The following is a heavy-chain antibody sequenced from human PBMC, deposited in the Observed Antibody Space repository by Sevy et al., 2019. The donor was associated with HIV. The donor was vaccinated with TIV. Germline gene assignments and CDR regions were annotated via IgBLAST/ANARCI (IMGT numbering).Heavy chain of an antibody. CDR3: ARGGGYSSGWWTFDY. V-gene: IGHV1-2*06. D-gene: IGHD6-19*01. J-gene: IGHJ4*02. CDR1: GYFFTGYY. CDR2: INPNSGGT. Sequence: ASVKVSCKASGYFFTGYYLHWVRQTPGQGLEWMGRINPNSGGTNYAQNFQGRVTMTRDTSINTAYMELSRLRSDDTAVYYCARGGGYSSGWWTFDYWGQGTLVTVSS.